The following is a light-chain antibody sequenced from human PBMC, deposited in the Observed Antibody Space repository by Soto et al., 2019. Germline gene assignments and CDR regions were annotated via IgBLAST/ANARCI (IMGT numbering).Light chain of an antibody. CDR3: LQYNNYSWT. Sequence: IQLTQSPSSLSASVGDRVTITCRPSQGIGNDLGWYQQKPGKAPKRLIYVASSLQSGVPSRFSGSGSGTEFTLTISSLQPEDFATYYCLQYNNYSWTFGQGTKVDIK. CDR2: VAS. CDR1: QGIGND. J-gene: IGKJ1*01. V-gene: IGKV1-17*01.